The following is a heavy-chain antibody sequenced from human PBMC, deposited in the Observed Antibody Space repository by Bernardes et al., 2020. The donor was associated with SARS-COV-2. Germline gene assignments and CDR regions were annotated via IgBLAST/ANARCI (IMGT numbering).Heavy chain of an antibody. J-gene: IGHJ3*02. CDR2: ISAYNGNT. D-gene: IGHD3-16*01. CDR3: AREGRLYVWGSYDAFDI. CDR1: GYTFTSYG. V-gene: IGHV1-18*01. Sequence: ASVKVSCKASGYTFTSYGISWVRQAPGQGLEWMGWISAYNGNTNYAQKLQGRVTMTTDTSTSTAYMELRSLRSDDTAVYYCAREGRLYVWGSYDAFDIWGQGTMVTVSS.